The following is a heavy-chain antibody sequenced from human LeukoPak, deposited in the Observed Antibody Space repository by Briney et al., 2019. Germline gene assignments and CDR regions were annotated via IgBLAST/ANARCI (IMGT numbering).Heavy chain of an antibody. CDR3: ARDRIAASRWFDY. CDR1: GLTVSSNY. V-gene: IGHV3-21*01. J-gene: IGHJ4*02. D-gene: IGHD6-6*01. Sequence: GGSLRLSCAASGLTVSSNYMSWVRQAPGKGLEWVSSISSSSSYIYYADSVKGRFTISRDNAKNSLYLQMNSLRAEDTAVYYCARDRIAASRWFDYWGQGTLVTVSS. CDR2: ISSSSSYI.